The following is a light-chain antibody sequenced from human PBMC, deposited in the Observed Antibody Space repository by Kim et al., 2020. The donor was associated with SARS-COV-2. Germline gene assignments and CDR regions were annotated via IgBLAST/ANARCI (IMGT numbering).Light chain of an antibody. Sequence: SPGERSTLACRASQRVSGNNLAWYQQNPGQAPRLLIYATSSRATGIPDRCSGSGSGADFTLTISRLEPEDFSVYYCHQYGGSPFTFGPGTKVDIK. CDR2: ATS. CDR1: QRVSGNN. CDR3: HQYGGSPFT. J-gene: IGKJ3*01. V-gene: IGKV3-20*01.